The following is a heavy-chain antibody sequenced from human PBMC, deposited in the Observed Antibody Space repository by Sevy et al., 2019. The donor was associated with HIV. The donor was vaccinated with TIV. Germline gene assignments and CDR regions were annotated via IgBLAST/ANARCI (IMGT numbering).Heavy chain of an antibody. CDR2: ISYDGINK. J-gene: IGHJ4*02. CDR1: GFIFNTYA. Sequence: GGSLRLSCAASGFIFNTYAMHWVRQAPGKGLEWVAVISYDGINKYYANSVKGRFTISRDNSRNTLDLQMNSLRSEDTALYYCASTGYCPGGSCYSPFGYWGQGTLVTVSS. V-gene: IGHV3-30-3*01. D-gene: IGHD2-15*01. CDR3: ASTGYCPGGSCYSPFGY.